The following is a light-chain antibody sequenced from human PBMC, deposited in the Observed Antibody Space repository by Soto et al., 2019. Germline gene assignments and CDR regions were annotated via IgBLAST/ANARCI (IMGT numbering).Light chain of an antibody. CDR2: RND. CDR3: AAWDDTLNGQV. J-gene: IGLJ3*02. V-gene: IGLV1-36*01. Sequence: QSVLTQPPSVSAAPRQRVTISCSGINSNIGNNAVNWYQQIPGTAPKVLIYRNDVVLSGVSDRFSGSKSGTSASLAISGLQSEDEAHYYCAAWDDTLNGQVFGGGTKLTVL. CDR1: NSNIGNNA.